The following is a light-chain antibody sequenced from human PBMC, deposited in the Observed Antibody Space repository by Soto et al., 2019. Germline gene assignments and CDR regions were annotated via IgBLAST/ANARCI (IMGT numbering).Light chain of an antibody. J-gene: IGKJ1*01. CDR2: DAF. CDR1: QRISNNY. Sequence: TVLTQSPGTLSLSPGERATLSCRASQRISNNYLAWYQQKPGQAPRLLIYDAFSRATGIPDRFSGSGSGTDFTLTISRLEPEDFAVYYCQHYDGSKTFGQGTKVEIK. CDR3: QHYDGSKT. V-gene: IGKV3-20*01.